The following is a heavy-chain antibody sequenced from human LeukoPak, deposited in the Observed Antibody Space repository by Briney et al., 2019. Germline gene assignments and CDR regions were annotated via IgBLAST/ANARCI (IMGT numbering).Heavy chain of an antibody. CDR2: IYDSQST. J-gene: IGHJ3*02. V-gene: IGHV4-59*08. Sequence: SETLSLTCAVSGGSISSYYWSWIRQPPGKGLEWIGYIYDSQSTNYNPSLKSRVTISVDTSKNQLSLKLSSVTAADTAVYYCAREVDAFDIWGQGTMVTVSS. CDR3: AREVDAFDI. CDR1: GGSISSYY.